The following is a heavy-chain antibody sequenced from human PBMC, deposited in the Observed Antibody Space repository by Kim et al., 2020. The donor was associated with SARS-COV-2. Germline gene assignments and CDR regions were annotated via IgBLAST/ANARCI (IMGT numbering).Heavy chain of an antibody. D-gene: IGHD3-22*01. V-gene: IGHV1-3*01. CDR3: ATPRYYDSSGYDY. Sequence: KYSQKFQGRVTITRDTYASKAYMELSSLRSEDTAVYYCATPRYYDSSGYDYWGQGTLVTVSS. J-gene: IGHJ4*02.